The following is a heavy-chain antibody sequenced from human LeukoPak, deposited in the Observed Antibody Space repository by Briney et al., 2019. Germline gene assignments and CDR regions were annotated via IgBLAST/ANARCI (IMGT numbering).Heavy chain of an antibody. D-gene: IGHD3-16*01. V-gene: IGHV4-34*01. CDR3: ATPRDYVWGSYTY. CDR1: GGSFSGYY. CDR2: INHSGST. Sequence: SETLSLTCAVYGGSFSGYYCSWIRQPPGKGLDWIGEINHSGSTNYNPSLKSRVTISVDTSKNQFSLKPSSVTAADTAVYYCATPRDYVWGSYTYWGQGTLVTVSS. J-gene: IGHJ4*02.